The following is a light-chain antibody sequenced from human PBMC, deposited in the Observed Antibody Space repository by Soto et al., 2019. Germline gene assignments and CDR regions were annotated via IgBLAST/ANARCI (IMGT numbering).Light chain of an antibody. CDR1: TSDVGAYNY. Sequence: QSALTQPASVSGSPGQSIAISCTGTTSDVGAYNYVSWYQRHPGKAPKLMIFEVSTRPSGVSNRFSGSKSGNTASLTISGLLAEDEADYYCSSYTTSATLLFGGGTKLTVL. V-gene: IGLV2-14*01. J-gene: IGLJ2*01. CDR3: SSYTTSATLL. CDR2: EVS.